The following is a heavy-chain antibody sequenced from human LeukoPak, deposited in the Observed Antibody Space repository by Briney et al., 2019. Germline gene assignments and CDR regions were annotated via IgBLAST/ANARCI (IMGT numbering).Heavy chain of an antibody. CDR1: GFTFSSYS. CDR2: ISSSSSYI. J-gene: IGHJ5*02. V-gene: IGHV3-21*04. D-gene: IGHD2-21*02. CDR3: AKDRVHIVVVTRIGRGWFDP. Sequence: GGSLRLSCAASGFTFSSYSMNWVRQAPGKGLEWVSSISSSSSYIYYADSVKGRFTISRDNSKNTLYLQMNSLRAEDTAVYYCAKDRVHIVVVTRIGRGWFDPWGQGTLVTVSS.